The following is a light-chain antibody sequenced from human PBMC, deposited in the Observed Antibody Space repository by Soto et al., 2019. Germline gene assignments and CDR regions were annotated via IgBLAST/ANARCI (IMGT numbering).Light chain of an antibody. CDR2: DVS. Sequence: QSALTQPASVSGSPGQSITISCTGTSSDVGGYNYVSWYQQHPGKAPKLMIYDVSNRPSGVSNRFSGSKSDNTASLTISGLQAEDEADYYCSSYTGRSTYVVFGGGTKLTVL. V-gene: IGLV2-14*01. CDR1: SSDVGGYNY. CDR3: SSYTGRSTYVV. J-gene: IGLJ2*01.